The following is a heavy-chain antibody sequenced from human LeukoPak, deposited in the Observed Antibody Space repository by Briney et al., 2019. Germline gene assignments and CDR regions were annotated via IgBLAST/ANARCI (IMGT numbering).Heavy chain of an antibody. J-gene: IGHJ4*02. D-gene: IGHD5-24*01. V-gene: IGHV4-59*08. CDR3: ARHEEQRDGFDY. CDR1: GGSISSYY. Sequence: SETLSLTCTVSGGSISSYYWSWIRQPPGKGLEWIGYIYYSGSTNYNLSLKSRVTISVDTSKNQFSLKLSSVTAADTAVYYCARHEEQRDGFDYWGQGTLVTVSS. CDR2: IYYSGST.